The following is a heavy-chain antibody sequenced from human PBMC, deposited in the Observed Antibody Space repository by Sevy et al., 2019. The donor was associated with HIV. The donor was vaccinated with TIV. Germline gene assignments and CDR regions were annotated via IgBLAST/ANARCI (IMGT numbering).Heavy chain of an antibody. CDR3: ASPLPFYYGSGSEEFDY. CDR1: GLTFSSYS. J-gene: IGHJ4*02. V-gene: IGHV3-48*01. D-gene: IGHD3-10*01. CDR2: ISRSSSTI. Sequence: GGSLRLSCAASGLTFSSYSMNWVRQAPGKGLEWVSYISRSSSTIYYADSVKGRFTISRDNAKNSLYLQMNSLRAEDTAVYYCASPLPFYYGSGSEEFDYWGRGTLVTVSS.